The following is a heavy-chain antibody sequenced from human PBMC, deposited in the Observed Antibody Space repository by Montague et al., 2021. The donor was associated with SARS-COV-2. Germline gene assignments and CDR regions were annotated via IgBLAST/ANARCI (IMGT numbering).Heavy chain of an antibody. CDR2: IDWGDDK. J-gene: IGHJ4*02. CDR1: GFSLSTSGMC. D-gene: IGHD3-9*01. Sequence: PALVKPTQTLTLTCTFSGFSLSTSGMCVSWIRQPPGKALEWLALIDWGDDKYYSTSLKTRLTISKDTSKNQVVLTMTNMDPVGTATYYCARIRDYDILTGSYSGFDYWGQGALVTVSS. V-gene: IGHV2-70*01. CDR3: ARIRDYDILTGSYSGFDY.